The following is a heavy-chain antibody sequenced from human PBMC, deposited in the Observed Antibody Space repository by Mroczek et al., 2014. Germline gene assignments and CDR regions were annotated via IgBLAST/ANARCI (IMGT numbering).Heavy chain of an antibody. J-gene: IGHJ5*02. V-gene: IGHV4-61*02. CDR2: IYTSGST. CDR1: GGSISSGSYY. Sequence: QVQLVQSGPGLVKPSQTLSLTCTVSGGSISSGSYYWSWIRQPAGKGLEWIGRIYTSGSTNYNPSLKSRVTMSVDTSKNQFSLKLSSVTAADTAVYYCARQFGGGQYSNYEGGYWFDPGAREPWSPSP. D-gene: IGHD4-11*01. CDR3: ARQFGGGQYSNYEGGYWFDP.